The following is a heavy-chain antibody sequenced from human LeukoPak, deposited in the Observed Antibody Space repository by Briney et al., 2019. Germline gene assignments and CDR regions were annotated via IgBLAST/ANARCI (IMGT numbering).Heavy chain of an antibody. V-gene: IGHV1-58*02. CDR3: AAAYRYFYDRGGYFDY. D-gene: IGHD3-22*01. Sequence: SVKVSCKASGFTFTTSAMQWVRQARGQRLEWIGWIVVGSGNTNYAQKFQERVTITREMSTSTAYMELSSLRSEDTAVYYCAAAYRYFYDRGGYFDYWGQGTLVTVSS. J-gene: IGHJ4*02. CDR2: IVVGSGNT. CDR1: GFTFTTSA.